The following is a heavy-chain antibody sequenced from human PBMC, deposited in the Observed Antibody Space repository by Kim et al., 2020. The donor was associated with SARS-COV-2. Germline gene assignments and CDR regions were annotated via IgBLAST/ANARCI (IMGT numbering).Heavy chain of an antibody. CDR1: GYTFTSYD. CDR3: ARGFDALNSGVIRSAVDY. Sequence: ASVKVSCKASGYTFTSYDINWVRQATGQGLEWMGWMNPNSGNTGYAQKFQGRVTMTRNTSISTAYMELSSLRSEDTAVYYCARGFDALNSGVIRSAVDYWGQGTLVTVSS. CDR2: MNPNSGNT. D-gene: IGHD3-10*01. J-gene: IGHJ4*02. V-gene: IGHV1-8*01.